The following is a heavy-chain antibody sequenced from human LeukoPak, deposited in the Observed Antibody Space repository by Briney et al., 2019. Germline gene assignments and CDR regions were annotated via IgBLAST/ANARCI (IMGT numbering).Heavy chain of an antibody. CDR1: GYTFTSYD. V-gene: IGHV1-8*01. CDR3: ARGWSAVADPFDY. J-gene: IGHJ4*02. D-gene: IGHD6-19*01. CDR2: MNPNSGNT. Sequence: GASVKVSCKASGYTFTSYDINWVRLATGQGLEWMGWMNPNSGNTGYAQKFQDRVTMTRNTSISTAYMELSSLRSEDTAVYYCARGWSAVADPFDYWGQGTLVTVSS.